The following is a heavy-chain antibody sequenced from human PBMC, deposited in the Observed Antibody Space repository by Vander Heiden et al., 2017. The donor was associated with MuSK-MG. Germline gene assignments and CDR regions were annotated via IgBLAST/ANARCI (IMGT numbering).Heavy chain of an antibody. V-gene: IGHV4-4*07. Sequence: QVQLQESGPGLVKPSETLSLTCTVSGGSITSYYWSWIRQPAGKGLECIGRIYTSGSTNYNPSLKSRVTMSVDTSKNQFSLKLSSVTAADTAVYYCARGCRGDCYWPYYYKMDVWGQGTTVTVSS. D-gene: IGHD2-21*02. CDR1: GGSITSYY. CDR3: ARGCRGDCYWPYYYKMDV. J-gene: IGHJ6*02. CDR2: IYTSGST.